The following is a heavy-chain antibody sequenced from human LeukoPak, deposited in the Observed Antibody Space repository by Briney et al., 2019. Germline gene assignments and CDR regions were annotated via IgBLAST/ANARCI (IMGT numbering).Heavy chain of an antibody. V-gene: IGHV4-34*01. CDR2: INHSGRT. CDR3: ARSFEYSIYNWFDP. Sequence: SETLSLTCAVSGGSMTTYARSWIRQSAGKGLEWIGEINHSGRTNYNPSLKSRVTISVDTSKSQFSLKLSSVTAADTAVYYCARSFEYSIYNWFDPWGQGTLVTVSS. D-gene: IGHD6-6*01. CDR1: GGSMTTYA. J-gene: IGHJ5*02.